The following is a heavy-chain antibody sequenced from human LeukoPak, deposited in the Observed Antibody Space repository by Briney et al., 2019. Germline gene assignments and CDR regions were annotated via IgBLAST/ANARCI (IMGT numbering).Heavy chain of an antibody. Sequence: GGSLRLSCAASGFTFSSYWMTWVRQAPGKGLEWVANIKQDGSEKYYVDSVKGRFTISRDNAKNSLYLRMNSLRAEDTAVYYXXXXXXXXGYSYGPLDIYFDYWGQGTLVTASS. V-gene: IGHV3-7*01. CDR2: IKQDGSEK. J-gene: IGHJ4*02. D-gene: IGHD5-18*01. CDR1: GFTFSSYW. CDR3: XXXXXXXGYSYGPLDIYFDY.